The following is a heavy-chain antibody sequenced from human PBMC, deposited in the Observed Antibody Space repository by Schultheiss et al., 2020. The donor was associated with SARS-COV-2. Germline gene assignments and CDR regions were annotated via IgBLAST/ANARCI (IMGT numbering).Heavy chain of an antibody. CDR2: IYYTGST. CDR1: GDSLNNYY. Sequence: SETLSLTCTVSGDSLNNYYWSWIRQPPGKGLEWLGYIYYTGSTNYNPSLKSRVTISVDTSKNQFSLKLSSVTAADTAVYYCARDASSGSYSYWGQGTLVTVSS. CDR3: ARDASSGSYSY. D-gene: IGHD1-26*01. V-gene: IGHV4-59*01. J-gene: IGHJ4*02.